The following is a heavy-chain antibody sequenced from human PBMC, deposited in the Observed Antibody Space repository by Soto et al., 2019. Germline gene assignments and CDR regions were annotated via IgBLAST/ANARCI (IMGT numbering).Heavy chain of an antibody. CDR1: GFTFDDYA. CDR2: ISWNSGSI. J-gene: IGHJ6*03. CDR3: AKEGETWIQPYYMDV. D-gene: IGHD5-18*01. V-gene: IGHV3-9*01. Sequence: GGSLRLSCAASGFTFDDYAMHWVRQAPGKGLEWVSGISWNSGSIGYADSVKGRFTISRDNAKNSLYLQMNSLRAEDTALYYCAKEGETWIQPYYMDVWGKGTTVIVSS.